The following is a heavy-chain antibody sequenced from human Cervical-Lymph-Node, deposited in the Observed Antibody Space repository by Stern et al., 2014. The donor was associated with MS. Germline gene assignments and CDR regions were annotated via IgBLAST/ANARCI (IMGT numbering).Heavy chain of an antibody. CDR1: GFTFSSFA. D-gene: IGHD3-16*01. CDR2: ISGTSAGT. J-gene: IGHJ4*02. CDR3: AKLGISIDVITPHHFDN. Sequence: EVKLVESGGNLVQPGGSLRLSCAASGFTFSSFAMTWVRQAPGKGLEWVAAISGTSAGTHYADSVKGRFTISRDNFRTTLFLQMNSLRAEDTAVYYCAKLGISIDVITPHHFDNWGQGTLVTVSS. V-gene: IGHV3-23*04.